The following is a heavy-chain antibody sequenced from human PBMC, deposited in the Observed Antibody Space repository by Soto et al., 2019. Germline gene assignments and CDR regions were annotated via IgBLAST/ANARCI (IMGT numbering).Heavy chain of an antibody. V-gene: IGHV3-30-3*01. Sequence: GGSLRLSCAASGFTFSSYAMHWVRQAPGKGLEWVAVISYDGSNKYYADSVKGRFTISRDNSKNTLYLQMNSLRAEDTAVYYCARDKSLLWFGEFRYHHSGMVVWGQRTMVTV. J-gene: IGHJ6*02. CDR3: ARDKSLLWFGEFRYHHSGMVV. CDR2: ISYDGSNK. D-gene: IGHD3-10*01. CDR1: GFTFSSYA.